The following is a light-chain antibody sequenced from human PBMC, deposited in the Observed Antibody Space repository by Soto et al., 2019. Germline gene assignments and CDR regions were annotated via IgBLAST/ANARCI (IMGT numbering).Light chain of an antibody. J-gene: IGKJ1*01. Sequence: DVVMTQSPLSLPVTLGQPASISCRSSQSLLHSDGNTYLNWFQQRPGQSPRRLIYRVSNRDSVVPDRFSSSGSGNDFTLKISRVEAEDVGVYYSMQGTHWPPWTFGEGTKVEIK. CDR1: QSLLHSDGNTY. CDR3: MQGTHWPPWT. V-gene: IGKV2-30*02. CDR2: RVS.